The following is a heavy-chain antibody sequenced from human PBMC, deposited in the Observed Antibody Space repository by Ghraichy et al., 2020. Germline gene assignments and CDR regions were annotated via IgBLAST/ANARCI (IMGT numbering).Heavy chain of an antibody. CDR2: ISGGATVT. V-gene: IGHV3-21*05. CDR1: GFTFSDRS. J-gene: IGHJ4*02. CDR3: ARANSSGWSGDFDF. Sequence: GGSLRLSCAPSGFTFSDRSMHWVRQAPGKGLEWLAYISGGATVTYYAASVKGRFTISRDNAKNSLSLQMRGLRIEDTAVYFCARANSSGWSGDFDFWGQGTMVTVSS. D-gene: IGHD6-19*01.